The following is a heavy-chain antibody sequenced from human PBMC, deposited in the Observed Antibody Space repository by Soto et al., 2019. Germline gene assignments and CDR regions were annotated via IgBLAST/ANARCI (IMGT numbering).Heavy chain of an antibody. CDR3: AKDKAFWVVAATGMLDD. CDR1: GFTFSSYG. Sequence: GGSLRLSCAASGFTFSSYGTHWVRQAPGKGLEWVAVISYDGSNKYYADSVKGRFTISRDNSKNTLYLQMNSLRAEDTAVYYCAKDKAFWVVAATGMLDDWGQGILVTVS. J-gene: IGHJ4*02. V-gene: IGHV3-30*18. D-gene: IGHD2-15*01. CDR2: ISYDGSNK.